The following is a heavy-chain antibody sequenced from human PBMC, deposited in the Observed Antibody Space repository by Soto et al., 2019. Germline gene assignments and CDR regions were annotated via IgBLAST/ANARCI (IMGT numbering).Heavy chain of an antibody. CDR1: GFTVSSNY. CDR2: IYSGGST. J-gene: IGHJ5*02. V-gene: IGHV3-53*01. D-gene: IGHD4-17*01. Sequence: GGSLRLSCAASGFTVSSNYMSWVRQAPGKGLEWVSVIYSGGSTYYADSVKGRFTISRDNSMNTLYLQMNSLRAEDTAVYYCVRKDYGNWFDPWGQEPWSPSPQ. CDR3: VRKDYGNWFDP.